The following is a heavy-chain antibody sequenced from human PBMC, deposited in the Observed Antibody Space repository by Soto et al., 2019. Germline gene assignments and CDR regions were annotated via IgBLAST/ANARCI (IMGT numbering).Heavy chain of an antibody. D-gene: IGHD3-22*01. V-gene: IGHV3-72*01. CDR3: VRATYFSDSSGYTRCLDY. Sequence: PWGSPRISCAACGFTVNNYYIDWFRKAPGKGLEWVGRSRDKPQGYSTAYAASVKGRFTTSRDESKNSAYLQMNSLKTEDTAVYYCVRATYFSDSSGYTRCLDYWGQGTLVTVSS. CDR2: SRDKPQGYST. J-gene: IGHJ4*02. CDR1: GFTVNNYY.